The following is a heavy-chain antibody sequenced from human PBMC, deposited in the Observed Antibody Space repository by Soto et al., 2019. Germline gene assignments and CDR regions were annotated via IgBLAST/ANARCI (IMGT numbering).Heavy chain of an antibody. J-gene: IGHJ6*02. D-gene: IGHD6-13*01. CDR3: ARGRYSKYYGMDV. V-gene: IGHV3-11*06. Sequence: PVGSLRLSCAASGFTFSDYYMSWIRQAPGKGLEWVSYISSSSSYTNYADSVKGRFTISRDNAKNSLYLQMNSLRAEDTAVYYCARGRYSKYYGMDVWGQGTTVTVSS. CDR2: ISSSSSYT. CDR1: GFTFSDYY.